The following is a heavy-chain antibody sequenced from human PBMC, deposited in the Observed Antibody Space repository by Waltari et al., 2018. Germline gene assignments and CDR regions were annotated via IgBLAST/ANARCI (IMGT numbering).Heavy chain of an antibody. CDR2: IRAGGSDK. J-gene: IGHJ4*01. CDR1: GFSGDMYG. CDR3: ARDLLDQYYDY. Sequence: VQLVESGGGGVQPGRSMRLSCETCGFSGDMYGRHWVRQVPGKGLEWVAVIRAGGSDKFYRDSVKCRFTVSRDTSTNTLYLQMDSLRAEDTAVYYCARDLLDQYYDYWGHGTLVTVSS. V-gene: IGHV3-33*01.